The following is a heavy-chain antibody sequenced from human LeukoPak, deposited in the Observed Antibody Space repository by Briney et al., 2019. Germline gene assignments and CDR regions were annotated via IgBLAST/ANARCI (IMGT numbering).Heavy chain of an antibody. J-gene: IGHJ3*02. Sequence: GGSLRLSCAASGFTVSSNYMTWVRQAPGKGLEWVSLIYSDGTTYYADSVKGRFTISRDNSKNTLYLQMNSLRAEDTAVYYCARDGVDYYDSSGQGAFDIWGQGTMVAVSS. CDR3: ARDGVDYYDSSGQGAFDI. CDR2: IYSDGTT. V-gene: IGHV3-53*01. D-gene: IGHD3-22*01. CDR1: GFTVSSNY.